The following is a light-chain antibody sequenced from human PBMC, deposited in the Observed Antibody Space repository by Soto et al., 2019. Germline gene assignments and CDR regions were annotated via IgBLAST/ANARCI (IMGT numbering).Light chain of an antibody. V-gene: IGKV1-5*01. CDR2: DAS. CDR1: ENINTW. CDR3: QQYSRYSLT. J-gene: IGKJ1*01. Sequence: DIQMTQSPSTLSASVGDRVIITCRASENINTWLAWYQQRPGKAPRLLIYDASRLESGVPPRFSGTGSGTDFTLTSSSLQPDDFSTYYCQQYSRYSLTFGHGTKVEI.